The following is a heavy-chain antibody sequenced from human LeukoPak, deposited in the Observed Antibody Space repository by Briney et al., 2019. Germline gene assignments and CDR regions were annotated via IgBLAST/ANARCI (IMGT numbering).Heavy chain of an antibody. CDR1: GGSFSGYY. D-gene: IGHD2-2*01. J-gene: IGHJ4*02. V-gene: IGHV4-34*01. Sequence: SETLSLTCDVYGGSFSGYYWSWIRQPPGKGLEWIGEINHSGSTNYNPSLKSRVTISVDTSKNQFSLKLSSVTAADTAVYYCARARGTQADIVVVPAAPFDYWGQGTLVTVSS. CDR3: ARARGTQADIVVVPAAPFDY. CDR2: INHSGST.